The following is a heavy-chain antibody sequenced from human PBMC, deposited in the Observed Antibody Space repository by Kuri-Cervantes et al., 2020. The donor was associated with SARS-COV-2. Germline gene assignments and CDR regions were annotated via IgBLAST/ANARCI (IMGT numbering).Heavy chain of an antibody. V-gene: IGHV3-30*02. CDR2: IRYDGSNK. CDR1: GFTFSSYG. J-gene: IGHJ4*02. Sequence: GESLKISCAASGFTFSSYGMHWVRQAPGKGLEWVAFIRYDGSNKYYADSVKGRFTISRDNSKNTLYLQMNSLRAEDTAVYYCAKAVYGDYAKFDYWGQGTLVTVSS. CDR3: AKAVYGDYAKFDY. D-gene: IGHD4-17*01.